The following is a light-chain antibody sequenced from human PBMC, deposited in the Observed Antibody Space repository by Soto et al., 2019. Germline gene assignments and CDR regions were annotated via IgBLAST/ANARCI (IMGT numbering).Light chain of an antibody. J-gene: IGKJ5*01. CDR2: DAS. Sequence: DIQMTESPSSLSASVGDRATITCQASQDISNHLNWYQQTPGKAPELMXFDASNLEPGVPSRFSGSGSGTDFTLTISSLQTEDVATYFCQQYDNFPPITFGQGTRLEIK. CDR3: QQYDNFPPIT. CDR1: QDISNH. V-gene: IGKV1-33*01.